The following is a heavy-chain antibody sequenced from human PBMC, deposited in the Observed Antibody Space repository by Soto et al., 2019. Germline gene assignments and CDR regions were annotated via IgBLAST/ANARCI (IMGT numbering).Heavy chain of an antibody. D-gene: IGHD3-3*01. Sequence: QVQLQQWGAGLLKPSETLSLTCAVYSGSFSSSYWSWIRQPPGKGLEWIGEINHSGTTHYNPSLESRVTISVDAPKKQFSLKLTSVTAADTAVYYCASEAWRNAYWGLGSLVTVSS. CDR1: SGSFSSSY. CDR3: ASEAWRNAY. V-gene: IGHV4-34*01. J-gene: IGHJ4*02. CDR2: INHSGTT.